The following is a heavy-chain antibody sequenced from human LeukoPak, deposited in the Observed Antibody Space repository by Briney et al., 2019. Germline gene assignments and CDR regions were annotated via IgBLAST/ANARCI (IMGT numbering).Heavy chain of an antibody. Sequence: PGGSLRLSCAASGFTFSSYSMNWVRQAPGKGLEWVSSISSSSSYIYYADSVKGRFTISRDNAKNSLYLQMNSLRAEDTAVYYCARLGTYCSSTSCYNHDAFDIWGQGTMVTVSS. CDR2: ISSSSSYI. V-gene: IGHV3-21*01. D-gene: IGHD2-2*02. J-gene: IGHJ3*02. CDR3: ARLGTYCSSTSCYNHDAFDI. CDR1: GFTFSSYS.